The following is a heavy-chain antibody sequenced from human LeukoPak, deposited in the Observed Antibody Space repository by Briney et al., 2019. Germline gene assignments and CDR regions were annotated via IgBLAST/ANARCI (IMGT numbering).Heavy chain of an antibody. CDR1: GFTVSSNY. CDR2: IYSGGST. Sequence: GRSLRLSCAASGFTVSSNYMSWVRQAPGKGLEWVSVIYSGGSTYYADSVKGRFTISRDNSKNTLYLQMNGLRAEDTAVYYCARDAGATIPFDYWGQGTLVTVSS. CDR3: ARDAGATIPFDY. V-gene: IGHV3-66*01. D-gene: IGHD1-26*01. J-gene: IGHJ4*02.